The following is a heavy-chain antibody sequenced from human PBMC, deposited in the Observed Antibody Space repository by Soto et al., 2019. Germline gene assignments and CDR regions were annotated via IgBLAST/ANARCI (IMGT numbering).Heavy chain of an antibody. V-gene: IGHV3-11*01. CDR2: ISSSGSTI. CDR3: ARERLVVVAATWGNWFDP. J-gene: IGHJ5*02. Sequence: GGSLRLSCAASGFTFSDYYMSWIRQAPGKGLEWVSYISSSGSTIYYADSVKGRFTISRDNAKNSLYLQMNSLRAEDTAVYYCARERLVVVAATWGNWFDPWGQGTLVTVSS. D-gene: IGHD2-15*01. CDR1: GFTFSDYY.